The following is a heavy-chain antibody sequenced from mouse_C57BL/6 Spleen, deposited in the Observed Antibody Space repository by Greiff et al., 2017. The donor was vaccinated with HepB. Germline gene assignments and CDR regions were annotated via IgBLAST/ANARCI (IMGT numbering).Heavy chain of an antibody. CDR3: ATIYYGNYAWFAY. D-gene: IGHD2-1*01. CDR1: GYTFTDYN. CDR2: INPNNGGT. V-gene: IGHV1-18*01. Sequence: SGPELVKPGASVKIPCKASGYTFTDYNMDWVKQSHGKSLEWIGDINPNNGGTIYNQKFKGKATLTVDKSSSTAYMELRSLTSEDTAVYYCATIYYGNYAWFAYWGQGTLVTVSA. J-gene: IGHJ3*01.